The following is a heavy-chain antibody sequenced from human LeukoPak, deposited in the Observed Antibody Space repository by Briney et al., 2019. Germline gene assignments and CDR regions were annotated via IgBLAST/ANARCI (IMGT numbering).Heavy chain of an antibody. J-gene: IGHJ4*02. D-gene: IGHD5-12*01. CDR3: ARDASGYDPMGGSYFDY. CDR2: IYYSGST. CDR1: GGSISSGDYY. V-gene: IGHV4-30-4*01. Sequence: SETLSLTCTVSGGSISSGDYYWSWIRQPPGTGLEWIGYIYYSGSTYYNPSLKSRVTISVDTSKNQFSLRLSSVTAADTAVYYCARDASGYDPMGGSYFDYWGQGTLVTVSS.